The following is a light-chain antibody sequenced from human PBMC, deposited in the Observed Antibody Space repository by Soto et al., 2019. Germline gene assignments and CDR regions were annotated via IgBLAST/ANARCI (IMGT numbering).Light chain of an antibody. CDR3: QQSSTIPRT. V-gene: IGKV1-39*01. J-gene: IGKJ1*01. Sequence: DIQMTQSPSALSASVGDRVTISCRSSQHIATYLNWYQHKPGKAPKLPVYAASTLQGGVPSRFSGSGSGTDFRLTISSLQPDDFATYYCQQSSTIPRTFGQGTKVDLK. CDR1: QHIATY. CDR2: AAS.